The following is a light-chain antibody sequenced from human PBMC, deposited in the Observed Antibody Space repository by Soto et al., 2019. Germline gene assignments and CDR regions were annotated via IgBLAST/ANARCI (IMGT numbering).Light chain of an antibody. CDR2: GAS. CDR1: QSVNNK. V-gene: IGKV3-15*01. J-gene: IGKJ1*01. CDR3: QHYGYPQWT. Sequence: EIVMTQSPATLSVSPGERVTLSCRASQSVNNKVAWYQQKPGQAPRLLIFGASTRATGIPARFSGSGSGTDFTLTISRLEPEDFAVYYCQHYGYPQWTFGQGTKVDIK.